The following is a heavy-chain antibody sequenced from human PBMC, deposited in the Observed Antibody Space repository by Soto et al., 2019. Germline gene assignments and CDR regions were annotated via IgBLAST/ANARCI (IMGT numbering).Heavy chain of an antibody. CDR3: ARDGYCSSTSCPQVGSYYYYYGMDV. Sequence: PGGSLRLSCAASGFTFSSYGMHWVRQAPGKGLEWVAVIWYDGSNKYYADSVKGRFTICRDNSKNTLYLQMNSLRAEDTAVYYCARDGYCSSTSCPQVGSYYYYYGMDVWGQGTTVTVYS. CDR2: IWYDGSNK. D-gene: IGHD2-2*03. V-gene: IGHV3-33*01. J-gene: IGHJ6*02. CDR1: GFTFSSYG.